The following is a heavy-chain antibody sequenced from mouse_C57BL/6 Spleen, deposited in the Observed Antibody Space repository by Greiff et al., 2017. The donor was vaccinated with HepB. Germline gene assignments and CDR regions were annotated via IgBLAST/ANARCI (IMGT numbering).Heavy chain of an antibody. J-gene: IGHJ3*01. CDR3: ASYEGYCGNLSGFAY. Sequence: QVQLQQSGAELMKPGASVKLSCKATGYTFTGYWIEWVKQRPGHGLEWIGEILPGSGSTNYNEKFKGKATFTADTSSNTAYMQLSSLTTEDSAVYDCASYEGYCGNLSGFAYWGQGTLVTVSA. CDR2: ILPGSGST. D-gene: IGHD2-1*01. V-gene: IGHV1-9*01. CDR1: GYTFTGYW.